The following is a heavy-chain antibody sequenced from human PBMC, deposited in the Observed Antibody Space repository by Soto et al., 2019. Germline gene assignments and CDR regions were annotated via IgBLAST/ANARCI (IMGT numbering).Heavy chain of an antibody. CDR1: GGSISRSPYY. D-gene: IGHD4-17*01. J-gene: IGHJ1*01. CDR2: IFHSGST. Sequence: QLQLQESGPGLVKPSETLSLTCTVSGGSISRSPYYWGWSRQPPGKGLEWIGSIFHSGSTYYNPSLKSRVTISVDTSNNKCSLKLSSVTAADTAVYYCTRLNDYVEFFQHWGQGTLVTVSS. V-gene: IGHV4-39*01. CDR3: TRLNDYVEFFQH.